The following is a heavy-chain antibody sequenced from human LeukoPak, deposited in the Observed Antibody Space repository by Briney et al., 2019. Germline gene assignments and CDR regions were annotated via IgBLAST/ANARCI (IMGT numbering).Heavy chain of an antibody. CDR2: ISSSSSYI. CDR3: ASRDPPQYYYDSSGYPYYFDY. D-gene: IGHD3-22*01. V-gene: IGHV3-21*01. Sequence: GGSLRLSCAASGFTFSSYSMNWVRQAPGKGLEWVSSISSSSSYIYYADSVKGRFTISRDNAKNSLYLQMNSLRAEDTAVYYCASRDPPQYYYDSSGYPYYFDYWGQGTLVTVSS. J-gene: IGHJ4*02. CDR1: GFTFSSYS.